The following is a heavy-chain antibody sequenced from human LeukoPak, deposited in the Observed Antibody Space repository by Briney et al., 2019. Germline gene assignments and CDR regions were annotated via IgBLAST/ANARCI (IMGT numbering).Heavy chain of an antibody. CDR2: IIPIFGTA. J-gene: IGHJ4*02. D-gene: IGHD3-22*01. CDR1: GGTFSSYA. Sequence: SVKVSCKASGGTFSSYAISWVRQAPGQGLEWMGGIIPIFGTANYAQKFQGRVTITADESTSTAYMELSSLRSEDTAVYYCARGPYYYDSSGYPKETYFDYWGQGTLVTVSS. CDR3: ARGPYYYDSSGYPKETYFDY. V-gene: IGHV1-69*13.